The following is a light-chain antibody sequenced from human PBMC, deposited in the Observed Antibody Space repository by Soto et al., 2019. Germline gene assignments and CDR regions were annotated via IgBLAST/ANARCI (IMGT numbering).Light chain of an antibody. V-gene: IGKV1-5*01. Sequence: DIQMTQSPATLSASVGDRVSITCRASQSISRWLTWYHQKPVKAPKLLIYEASSLESGVPSRFSGSGSGTEFTLTIGGLQPDDFATYYCQQFNSYPITFGQGTRLEI. CDR3: QQFNSYPIT. CDR2: EAS. J-gene: IGKJ5*01. CDR1: QSISRW.